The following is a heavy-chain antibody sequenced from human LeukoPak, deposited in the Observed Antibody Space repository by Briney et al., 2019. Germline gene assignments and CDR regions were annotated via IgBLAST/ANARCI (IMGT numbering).Heavy chain of an antibody. V-gene: IGHV3-33*06. CDR3: AKSAYYDSSGFYREYYFDY. D-gene: IGHD3-22*01. Sequence: GGSLRLSCAASGFTFSSYGMHWVRQAPGKGLEWVAVIWYDGSNKYYADSVKGRFTISRDNSKNTLYLQMNSLRAEDTAVYYCAKSAYYDSSGFYREYYFDYWGQGTLVTVSS. CDR1: GFTFSSYG. J-gene: IGHJ4*02. CDR2: IWYDGSNK.